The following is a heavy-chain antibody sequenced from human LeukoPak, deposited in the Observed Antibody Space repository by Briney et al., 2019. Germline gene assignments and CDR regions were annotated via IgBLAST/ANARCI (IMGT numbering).Heavy chain of an antibody. J-gene: IGHJ4*02. CDR1: GFTFSSYA. V-gene: IGHV3-23*01. CDR2: ISGSGGST. Sequence: GGSLRLSCAASGFTFSSYAMSWVRQAPGKGLEWVSPISGSGGSTYYADSVKGRFTISRDNSKNTLYLQMNSLRAEDTAVYYCAKGNTVTTLGYFDYWGQGTLVTVSS. D-gene: IGHD4-11*01. CDR3: AKGNTVTTLGYFDY.